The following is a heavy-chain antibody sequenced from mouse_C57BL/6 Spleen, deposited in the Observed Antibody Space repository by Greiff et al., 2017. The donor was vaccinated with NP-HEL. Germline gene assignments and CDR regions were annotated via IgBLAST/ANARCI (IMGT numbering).Heavy chain of an antibody. J-gene: IGHJ4*01. CDR2: INPYNGDT. V-gene: IGHV1-20*01. CDR1: GYSFTGYF. Sequence: EVKLQESGPELVKPGDSVKISCKASGYSFTGYFMNWVMQSHGKSLEWIGRINPYNGDTFYNQKFKGKATLTVDKSSSTAHMELRSLTSEDSAVYYYARSKGPYAMDYWGQGTSVTVSS. CDR3: ARSKGPYAMDY.